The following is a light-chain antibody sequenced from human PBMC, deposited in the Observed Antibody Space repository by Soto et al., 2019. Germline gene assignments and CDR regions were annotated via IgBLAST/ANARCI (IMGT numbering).Light chain of an antibody. CDR3: NSYAGRNNYV. CDR1: RSVVGGYKY. J-gene: IGLJ1*01. Sequence: QSALTQPPSASGSPGQSVTISCTGTRSVVGGYKYVSWYQQHPGKAPKLMIYEVSKRPSGVPDRFSGSKSGNTASLTVSGLQAEDEADYYCNSYAGRNNYVFGTGTKLTVL. CDR2: EVS. V-gene: IGLV2-8*01.